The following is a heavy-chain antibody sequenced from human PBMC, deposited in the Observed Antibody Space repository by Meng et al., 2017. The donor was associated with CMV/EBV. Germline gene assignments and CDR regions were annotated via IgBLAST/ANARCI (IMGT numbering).Heavy chain of an antibody. V-gene: IGHV2-5*01. Sequence: SGPTLVKPTQTLTLTCTFSGFSLSTSGVGVGWIRQPPGKALEWLALIYWNDDKRYSPSLKSRLTITKDTSKNQAVLTMTNMDPVDTATYYCAHSSTYYYYYGMDVWGQGTTVTVSS. CDR2: IYWNDDK. J-gene: IGHJ6*02. CDR3: AHSSTYYYYYGMDV. CDR1: GFSLSTSGVG.